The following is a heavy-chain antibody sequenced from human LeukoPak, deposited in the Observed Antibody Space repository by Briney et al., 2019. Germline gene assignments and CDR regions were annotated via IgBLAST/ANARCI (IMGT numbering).Heavy chain of an antibody. V-gene: IGHV4-34*01. CDR2: INHSGST. CDR3: ARGDRGSYGVDY. J-gene: IGHJ4*02. Sequence: SETLSLTCAVYGGSFSGYYWSWIRQPPGKGLEWIGEINHSGSTNYNPSLKSRVTISVDTSKNQFSLKLSSVTAADTAVYYYARGDRGSYGVDYWGQGTLVTVSS. D-gene: IGHD5-18*01. CDR1: GGSFSGYY.